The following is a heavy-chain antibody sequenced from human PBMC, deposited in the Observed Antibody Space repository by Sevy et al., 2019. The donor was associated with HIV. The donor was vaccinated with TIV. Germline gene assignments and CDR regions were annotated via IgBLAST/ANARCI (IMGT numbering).Heavy chain of an antibody. J-gene: IGHJ4*02. CDR1: GFTFSKYA. Sequence: GSLRLSCGASGFTFSKYAISWVRQAPGKGPEWVSGINNGGSTYYADPVKGRFTISRDNSKKMVFLQMNSLRAEDTAVYYCASGDTTMITDLDYWGQGALVTVSS. D-gene: IGHD5-18*01. V-gene: IGHV3-23*01. CDR3: ASGDTTMITDLDY. CDR2: INNGGST.